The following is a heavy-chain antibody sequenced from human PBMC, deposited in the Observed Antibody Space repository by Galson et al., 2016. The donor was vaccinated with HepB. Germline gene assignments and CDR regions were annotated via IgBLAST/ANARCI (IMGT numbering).Heavy chain of an antibody. CDR1: AYTFTTYA. J-gene: IGHJ5*02. Sequence: SVKVSCKASAYTFTTYAISWVRQAPGQGPEWMGWISPYNGDTNYAQEVQGRVTMTTDTSTSTAYMELRSLRSDDTAVYYCTKVVPAAIDWFYPWGQGTLVTVSS. CDR3: TKVVPAAIDWFYP. CDR2: ISPYNGDT. D-gene: IGHD2-2*02. V-gene: IGHV1-18*01.